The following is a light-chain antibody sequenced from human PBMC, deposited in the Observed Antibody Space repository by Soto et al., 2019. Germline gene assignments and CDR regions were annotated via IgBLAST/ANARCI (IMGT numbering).Light chain of an antibody. J-gene: IGKJ1*01. CDR2: DAS. CDR3: LQCSNFAPWT. CDR1: PPISTW. Sequence: SQSPSTLSASVGDRVTIPCRASPPISTWLAWYQEKAGKAPKLLIYDASSLEGGVPSRFSGSGSGTEFTLTISSRQPDNFPTYYCLQCSNFAPWTFGQGTKVDIK. V-gene: IGKV1-5*01.